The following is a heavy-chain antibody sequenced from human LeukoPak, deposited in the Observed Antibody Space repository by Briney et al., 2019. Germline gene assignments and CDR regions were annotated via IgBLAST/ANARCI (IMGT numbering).Heavy chain of an antibody. CDR3: ARDLGSSGDYYYGMDV. Sequence: ESSETLSLTCSVSGGSISSYYWSWIRQPPGKGLEWIGYIYYSGSTNYNPSLKSRVTISVDTSKNQFSLKLSSETAADTAVYYCARDLGSSGDYYYGMDVWGQGTTVTVSS. CDR1: GGSISSYY. D-gene: IGHD3-22*01. V-gene: IGHV4-59*01. J-gene: IGHJ6*02. CDR2: IYYSGST.